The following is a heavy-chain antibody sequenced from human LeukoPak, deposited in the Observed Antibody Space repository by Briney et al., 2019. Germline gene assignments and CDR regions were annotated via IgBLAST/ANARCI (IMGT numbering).Heavy chain of an antibody. CDR3: TRLYCSGGSCYQDYFDY. Sequence: PGGSLRLSCAASGFTFSGSAMHGVRQASGKGLEWVGRIRSKANSYATAYAASVKGRFTISRDDSKNTAYLQMNSLKTEDTAVYYCTRLYCSGGSCYQDYFDYWGQGTLVTVSS. CDR2: IRSKANSYAT. V-gene: IGHV3-73*01. CDR1: GFTFSGSA. J-gene: IGHJ4*02. D-gene: IGHD2-15*01.